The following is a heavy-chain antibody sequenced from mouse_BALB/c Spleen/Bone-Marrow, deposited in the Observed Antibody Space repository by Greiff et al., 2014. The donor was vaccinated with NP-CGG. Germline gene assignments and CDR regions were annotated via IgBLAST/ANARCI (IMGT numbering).Heavy chain of an antibody. CDR2: TDPYNGGT. V-gene: IGHV1S135*01. Sequence: LVESGPELVKPGASVKVSCKASGYAFTSYNMYWVKQSHGKSLEWIGYTDPYNGGTYYNQKFKGKATLTVDKSSSTAYVHLNSLTSEDSALYYCARYFDYDYFDYWGQGTTLTVSS. D-gene: IGHD2-4*01. CDR3: ARYFDYDYFDY. CDR1: GYAFTSYN. J-gene: IGHJ2*01.